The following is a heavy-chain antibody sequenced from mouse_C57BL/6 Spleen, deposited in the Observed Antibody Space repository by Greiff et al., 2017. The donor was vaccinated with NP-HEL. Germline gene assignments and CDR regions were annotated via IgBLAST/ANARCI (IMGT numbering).Heavy chain of an antibody. V-gene: IGHV5-4*01. D-gene: IGHD2-5*01. CDR2: ISDGGSYT. J-gene: IGHJ4*01. CDR3: ARDYSNYDYALDY. CDR1: GFTFSSYA. Sequence: EVKVEESGGGLVKPGGSLKLSCAASGFTFSSYAMSWVRQTPEKRLEWVATISDGGSYTYYPDNVKGRFTISRDNAKNNLYLQMSHLKSEDTAMYYCARDYSNYDYALDYWGQGTSVTVSS.